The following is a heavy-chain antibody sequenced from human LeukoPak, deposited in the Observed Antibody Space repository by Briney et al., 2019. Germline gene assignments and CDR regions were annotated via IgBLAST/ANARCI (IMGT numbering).Heavy chain of an antibody. Sequence: GGSLRLSCAASGFTFDDYAMHWVRQAPGKGLEWVSGISWNSGSIGYADSVKGRFTISRDNAKNSLYLLMNSLRAEDTAVYYCATVIAYRGYMDVWGKGTTVTVSS. CDR2: ISWNSGSI. D-gene: IGHD1-26*01. J-gene: IGHJ6*03. CDR1: GFTFDDYA. V-gene: IGHV3-9*01. CDR3: ATVIAYRGYMDV.